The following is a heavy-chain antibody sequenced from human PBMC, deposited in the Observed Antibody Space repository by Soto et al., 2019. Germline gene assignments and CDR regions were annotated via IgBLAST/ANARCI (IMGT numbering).Heavy chain of an antibody. CDR3: ARVGVQLFGDHGMDV. CDR2: RSPSRGNT. V-gene: IGHV1-8*01. D-gene: IGHD3-10*01. Sequence: QVQLVQSGAGVKKPGASVKVSCKASGYTFTTYKINWVRQVPGQGLEWLGWRSPSRGNTGYVDQFRGRVALTSDTSMTTAHMELSSLRFEDTAVYYCARVGVQLFGDHGMDVWGQWTTVSVSS. CDR1: GYTFTTYK. J-gene: IGHJ6*02.